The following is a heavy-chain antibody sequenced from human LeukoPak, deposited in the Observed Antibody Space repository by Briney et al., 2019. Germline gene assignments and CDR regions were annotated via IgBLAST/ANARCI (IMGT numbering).Heavy chain of an antibody. Sequence: SETLSLTCTVSGGSISSGSYYWSWIRQPPGKGLEWIGYIFYSGNTNYNPSLKSRVTISVDTSKNQFSLKLSSVTAADTAVYYCARGNPPQLERRTYAFDIWGQGTMVTVSS. CDR3: ARGNPPQLERRTYAFDI. CDR2: IFYSGNT. CDR1: GGSISSGSYY. D-gene: IGHD1-1*01. V-gene: IGHV4-61*01. J-gene: IGHJ3*02.